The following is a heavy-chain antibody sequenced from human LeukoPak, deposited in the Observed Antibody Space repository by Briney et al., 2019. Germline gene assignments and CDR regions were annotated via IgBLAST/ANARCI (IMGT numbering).Heavy chain of an antibody. D-gene: IGHD5-24*01. Sequence: SVKVSCKASVGTFSSYAISWVRQAPGQGLEWMGRIIPIFGTANYAQKSQGRVTITTDESTSTAYMELSSLRSEDTAVYYCASAILDGYNDMYFDYWGQGTLVTVSS. CDR3: ASAILDGYNDMYFDY. CDR1: VGTFSSYA. J-gene: IGHJ4*02. CDR2: IIPIFGTA. V-gene: IGHV1-69*05.